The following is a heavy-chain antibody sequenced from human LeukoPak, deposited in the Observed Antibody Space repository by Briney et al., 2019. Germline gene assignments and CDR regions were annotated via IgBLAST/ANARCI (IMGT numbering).Heavy chain of an antibody. D-gene: IGHD2-8*01. Sequence: SETLSLTCGVSGGSISNTDWWSWVRQPPGQGLEWIGEISLTGLTHYNPSLESRVTVSLDKSKNQLSLNLTSVTAADTAVYYCSRENGAFSPFGYWGQGTLVTVLS. CDR2: ISLTGLT. CDR3: SRENGAFSPFGY. V-gene: IGHV4-4*02. J-gene: IGHJ4*02. CDR1: GGSISNTDW.